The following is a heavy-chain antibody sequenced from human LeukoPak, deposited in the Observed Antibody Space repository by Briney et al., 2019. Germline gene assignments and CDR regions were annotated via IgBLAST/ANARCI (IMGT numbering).Heavy chain of an antibody. CDR2: VSLDGNNK. D-gene: IGHD3-3*01. J-gene: IGHJ4*02. CDR3: ARGAYDYDFWSGPNDY. V-gene: IGHV3-30*14. CDR1: GFTFNTYA. Sequence: PGGSLRLSCTASGFTFNTYAMHWVRQAPGKGLEWVAVVSLDGNNKYHADSVKGRFTISRDNSKNTLYLQMGSLRAEDMAVYYCARGAYDYDFWSGPNDYWGQGTLVTVSS.